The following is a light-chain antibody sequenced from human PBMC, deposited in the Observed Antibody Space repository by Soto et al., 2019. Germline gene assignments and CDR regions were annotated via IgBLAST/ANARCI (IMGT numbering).Light chain of an antibody. V-gene: IGKV3-20*01. CDR3: QDYGSSPPSWT. Sequence: ETVLTQSPGTLSLSPGERATLFCRASRSVSSSYLAWYQQKLGQAPRLLIYGASSRDTGIADRFSGSGSGTDFTLTISRLEPEDFAVYYCQDYGSSPPSWTFGQGTKVEIK. CDR1: RSVSSSY. CDR2: GAS. J-gene: IGKJ1*01.